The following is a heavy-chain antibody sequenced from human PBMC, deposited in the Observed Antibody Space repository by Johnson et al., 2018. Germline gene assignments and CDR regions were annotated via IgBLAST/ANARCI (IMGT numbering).Heavy chain of an antibody. CDR2: ISSSSSYI. D-gene: IGHD2-15*01. J-gene: IGHJ3*02. Sequence: VQLQESGGGLVKPGGSLRLSCAASGFTFSSYSMNWVRQAPGKGLEWVSSISSSSSYIYYADSVKGRFTISRDNAKNSLYLQMNSLRAEDTAVYYCYIVVVVAATSSAFDIWGQGTMVTVSS. V-gene: IGHV3-21*01. CDR3: YIVVVVAATSSAFDI. CDR1: GFTFSSYS.